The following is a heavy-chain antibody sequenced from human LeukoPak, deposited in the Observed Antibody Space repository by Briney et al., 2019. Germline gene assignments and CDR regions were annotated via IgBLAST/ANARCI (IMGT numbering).Heavy chain of an antibody. D-gene: IGHD6-19*01. J-gene: IGHJ4*02. V-gene: IGHV3-7*01. Sequence: GGSLRLSCVGSGFTLSNHWMHWVRQAPGKGLEWVANIKQDESEIYYVDSVKGRFTISRVNAENSLYLQMNSLRAEDTAVYYCARDIGAWSAYWGQGTLVTASS. CDR3: ARDIGAWSAY. CDR2: IKQDESEI. CDR1: GFTLSNHW.